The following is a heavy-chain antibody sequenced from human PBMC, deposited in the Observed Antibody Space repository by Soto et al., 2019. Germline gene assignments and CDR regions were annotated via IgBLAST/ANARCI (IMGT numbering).Heavy chain of an antibody. Sequence: PSETLSLTCTVSGYSISSGSYWGWIRQPPGKGPEWIASIYHGGTTFYNPSLKSRITISVDTSHNQFSLNLRSVTAADTAVYYCAMSHVMVVAGSIFAYWGQGTLVTVSS. CDR3: AMSHVMVVAGSIFAY. J-gene: IGHJ4*01. D-gene: IGHD6-19*01. V-gene: IGHV4-38-2*02. CDR2: IYHGGTT. CDR1: GYSISSGSY.